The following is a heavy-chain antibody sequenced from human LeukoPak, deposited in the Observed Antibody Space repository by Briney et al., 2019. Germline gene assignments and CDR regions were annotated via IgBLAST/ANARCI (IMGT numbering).Heavy chain of an antibody. CDR1: GGSISSYY. J-gene: IGHJ5*02. Sequence: SETLSLTCTVSGGSISSYYWSWIRQPAGKGLEWIGRIYTSGSTNYNPSLKSRVTMSVDTSKNQFSLKLSSVTAADTAVYYYARVNTMVRGVQNNWFDPWGQGTLVTVSS. D-gene: IGHD3-10*01. CDR3: ARVNTMVRGVQNNWFDP. V-gene: IGHV4-4*07. CDR2: IYTSGST.